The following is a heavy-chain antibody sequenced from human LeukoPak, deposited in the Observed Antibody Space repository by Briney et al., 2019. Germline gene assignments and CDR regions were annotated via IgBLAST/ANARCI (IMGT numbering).Heavy chain of an antibody. CDR3: ARPSRDGYRYTFDY. D-gene: IGHD5-24*01. Sequence: SETLSLTCTVSGGSISSYYWSWIRQPPGKGLEWIGYIYNSGSTNYSLSLKSRVSISVDTPKNQFSLKLRSVTAADTAVYYCARPSRDGYRYTFDYWGQGILVTVSS. CDR2: IYNSGST. V-gene: IGHV4-59*01. CDR1: GGSISSYY. J-gene: IGHJ4*02.